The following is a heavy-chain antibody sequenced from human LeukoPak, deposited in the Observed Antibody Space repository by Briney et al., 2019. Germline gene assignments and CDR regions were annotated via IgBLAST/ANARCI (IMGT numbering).Heavy chain of an antibody. CDR2: ISAFNGNT. D-gene: IGHD5-12*01. Sequence: ASVKVSCKASGYTFTSYGIGWVRQAPGQGLEWMGWISAFNGNTKYAQKFQGRVTMTTDTSTSTAYMEVRSLRSDDTAVYFCARGSGSRGYETWGQGTLVTVSS. CDR1: GYTFTSYG. V-gene: IGHV1-18*01. J-gene: IGHJ5*02. CDR3: ARGSGSRGYET.